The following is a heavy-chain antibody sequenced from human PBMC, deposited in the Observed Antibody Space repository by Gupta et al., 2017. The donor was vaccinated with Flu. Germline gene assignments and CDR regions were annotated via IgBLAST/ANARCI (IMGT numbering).Heavy chain of an antibody. Sequence: QVQLVASGGGVVQPGRSLRLSCAASGFPFSRYGMHWVRQAPGKGLEGVAVIWYGGSNKDYADSGKGRVTISRDNSKNTLYLQMNSLRAEDTAVYYCARETTVGMVYDAFDIWGQGTMVTVSS. D-gene: IGHD4-17*01. V-gene: IGHV3-33*01. J-gene: IGHJ3*02. CDR1: GFPFSRYG. CDR3: ARETTVGMVYDAFDI. CDR2: IWYGGSNK.